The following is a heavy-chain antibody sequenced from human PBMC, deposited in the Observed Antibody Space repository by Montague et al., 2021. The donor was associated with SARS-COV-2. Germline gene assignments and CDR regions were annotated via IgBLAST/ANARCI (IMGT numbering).Heavy chain of an antibody. CDR1: GFTFSRHE. D-gene: IGHD3-10*01. V-gene: IGHV3-48*03. Sequence: SLRLSCAASGFTFSRHEVNWVRQAPGKGLEWVSYITSDGGIIYYADLVEGRFTTSRDNAKNSLYLHMNSLRVGDTAVYYCATLARGLFDHGMDVWGQGTTVTVSS. CDR2: ITSDGGII. J-gene: IGHJ6*02. CDR3: ATLARGLFDHGMDV.